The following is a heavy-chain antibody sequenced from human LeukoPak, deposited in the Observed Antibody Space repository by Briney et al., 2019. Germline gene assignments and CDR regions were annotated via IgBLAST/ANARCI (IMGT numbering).Heavy chain of an antibody. CDR2: ISGGSNNI. V-gene: IGHV3-21*01. Sequence: GGSLRLSCIASGFTFSAYSMNWVRQAPGKGLEWLSPISGGSNNIYYADSVKGRFTISRDNAKNSLFLQMNSLSAEDTAVYYCGRQAAPDYWGLGTLVTVSS. D-gene: IGHD6-13*01. J-gene: IGHJ4*02. CDR1: GFTFSAYS. CDR3: GRQAAPDY.